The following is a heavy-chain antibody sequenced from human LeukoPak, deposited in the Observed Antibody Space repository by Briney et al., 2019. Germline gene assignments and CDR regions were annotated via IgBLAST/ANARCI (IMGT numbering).Heavy chain of an antibody. CDR2: ISGSGGST. D-gene: IGHD6-19*01. V-gene: IGHV3-23*01. CDR3: AKDISSSGWTSPYYYGMDV. J-gene: IGHJ6*02. CDR1: GFTFSSYA. Sequence: PRGSLRLSCAASGFTFSSYAMSWVRQAPGKGLEWVSAISGSGGSTYYADSVKGRFTISRDNSKNTLYLQMNSLRAEDTAVYYCAKDISSSGWTSPYYYGMDVWGQGTTVTVSS.